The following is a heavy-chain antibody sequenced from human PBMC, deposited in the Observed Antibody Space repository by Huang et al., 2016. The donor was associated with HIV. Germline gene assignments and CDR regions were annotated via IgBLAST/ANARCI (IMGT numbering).Heavy chain of an antibody. V-gene: IGHV5-51*01. D-gene: IGHD3-10*01. J-gene: IGHJ4*02. Sequence: EVHLVQSGAEVKEPGESLKISCQASGYNFDSYWIGWVRQMPGKGLAWMGVIYPGDSATRYDPSFQGQVTISADQSINTAYLQWSSLKASDTAIYFCARQGLWLPPTDPFDYWGQGTPVTVSA. CDR2: IYPGDSAT. CDR1: GYNFDSYW. CDR3: ARQGLWLPPTDPFDY.